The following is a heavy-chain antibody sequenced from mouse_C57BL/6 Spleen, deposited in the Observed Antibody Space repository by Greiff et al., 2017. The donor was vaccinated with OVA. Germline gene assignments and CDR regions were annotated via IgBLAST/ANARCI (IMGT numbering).Heavy chain of an antibody. CDR2: IDPSDSET. CDR1: GYTFTSYW. J-gene: IGHJ4*01. V-gene: IGHV1-52*01. D-gene: IGHD1-1*01. CDR3: ARPDGSSYDYAMDY. Sequence: QVQLQQPGAELVRPGSSVKLSCKASGYTFTSYWMHWVKQRPIQGLEWIGNIDPSDSETHYNQKFKDKATLTVDKSSSTAYMQLSSLTSEDSAVYYCARPDGSSYDYAMDYWGQGTSVTVSS.